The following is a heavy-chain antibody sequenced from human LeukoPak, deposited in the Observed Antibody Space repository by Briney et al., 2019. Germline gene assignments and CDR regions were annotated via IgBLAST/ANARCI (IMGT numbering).Heavy chain of an antibody. CDR2: ISSSSSYI. V-gene: IGHV3-21*01. Sequence: GGSLRLSCAASGFTFSSYSMNWVRQAPGKGLEWVSSISSSSSYIYYADSVKGRFTISRDNAKNSLYLQMNSLRAEDTAVYYCARDPKTYYYDGSGYPVYWGQGTLVTVSS. CDR3: ARDPKTYYYDGSGYPVY. J-gene: IGHJ4*02. D-gene: IGHD3-22*01. CDR1: GFTFSSYS.